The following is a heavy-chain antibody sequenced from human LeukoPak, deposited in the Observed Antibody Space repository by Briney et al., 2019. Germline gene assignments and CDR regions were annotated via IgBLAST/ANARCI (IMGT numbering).Heavy chain of an antibody. CDR1: GGSISSSSYY. CDR2: IYYSGST. J-gene: IGHJ4*02. Sequence: SETLSLTCTVSGGSISSSSYYWGWIRQPPGKGLEWIGSIYYSGSTYYNPSLKSRVTISVDTSKNQFSLKLSSVTAADTAVYYCARGGPTNFDYWGQGTLVTASS. V-gene: IGHV4-39*07. CDR3: ARGGPTNFDY.